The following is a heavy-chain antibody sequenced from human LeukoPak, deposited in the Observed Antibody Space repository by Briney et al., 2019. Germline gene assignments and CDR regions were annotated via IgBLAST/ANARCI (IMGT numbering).Heavy chain of an antibody. CDR3: ARGHEQYYYDSSGYPNTDY. J-gene: IGHJ4*02. V-gene: IGHV3-7*01. CDR1: GFTFSSYW. D-gene: IGHD3-22*01. Sequence: PGGSLRLSCAASGFTFSSYWMSWVRQAPGKGLEWVANIKQDGSEKYYVDSVKGRFTISRDNAKNSLYLQMNSLRAEDTAVYYCARGHEQYYYDSSGYPNTDYWGQGTLVTVSS. CDR2: IKQDGSEK.